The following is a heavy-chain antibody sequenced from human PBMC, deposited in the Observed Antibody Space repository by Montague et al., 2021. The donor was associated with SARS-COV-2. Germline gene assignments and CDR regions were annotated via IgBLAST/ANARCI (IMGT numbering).Heavy chain of an antibody. CDR2: IYTSGST. CDR3: ARGTTVPSSGYYTGRFDP. D-gene: IGHD3-3*01. CDR1: GGSIRSGIYY. Sequence: TLSLTCTVSGGSIRSGIYYWSWIRQPAGKGLEWIGRIYTSGSTNYNPSLNSRVTISVDTSKNQFSLKLSSVTAADTAVYYCARGTTVPSSGYYTGRFDPWGQGTLVTVSS. V-gene: IGHV4-61*02. J-gene: IGHJ5*02.